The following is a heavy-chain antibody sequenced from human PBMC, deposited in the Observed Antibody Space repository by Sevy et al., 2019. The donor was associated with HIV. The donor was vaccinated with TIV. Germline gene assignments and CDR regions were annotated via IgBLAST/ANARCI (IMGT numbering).Heavy chain of an antibody. V-gene: IGHV4-39*01. D-gene: IGHD3-22*01. Sequence: SETLSLTCTVSGGSISSSSYYWGWIRQPPGKGLEWIGSIYYSGSTYYNPSLKSRVTISVDTSKNQFSLKLSSVTAADTAVYYCARPSGYDSTGFYHWGQGTLVTVSS. CDR1: GGSISSSSYY. CDR2: IYYSGST. CDR3: ARPSGYDSTGFYH. J-gene: IGHJ4*02.